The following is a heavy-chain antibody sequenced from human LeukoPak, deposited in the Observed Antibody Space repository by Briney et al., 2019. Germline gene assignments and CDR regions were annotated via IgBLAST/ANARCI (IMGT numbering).Heavy chain of an antibody. V-gene: IGHV4-4*07. CDR2: IYTSGST. CDR1: GGSISSYY. Sequence: PSETLSLTCTVSGGSISSYYWSWIRQPAGKGLEWIGRIYTSGSTNYNPSLKSRVTMSVDTSKNQFSLKLSSVTAADTAVYYCARHGSAVAGPHFDYWGQGTLVTVSS. J-gene: IGHJ4*02. D-gene: IGHD6-19*01. CDR3: ARHGSAVAGPHFDY.